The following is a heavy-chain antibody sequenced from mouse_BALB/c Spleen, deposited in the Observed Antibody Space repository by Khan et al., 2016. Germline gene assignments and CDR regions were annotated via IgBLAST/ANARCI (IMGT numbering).Heavy chain of an antibody. CDR1: GYSFTGYY. J-gene: IGHJ4*01. CDR3: ARGDYDGYYARDY. Sequence: LVKTGASVKISCKASGYSFTGYYIHWVKQSHGKGLEWIGYISCYNGATNYNQKFRGKATFTVDTSSSTAYMQFNSLTSEDSEVDYWARGDYDGYYARDYWGQGTSVTVSS. V-gene: IGHV1S34*01. CDR2: ISCYNGAT. D-gene: IGHD2-4*01.